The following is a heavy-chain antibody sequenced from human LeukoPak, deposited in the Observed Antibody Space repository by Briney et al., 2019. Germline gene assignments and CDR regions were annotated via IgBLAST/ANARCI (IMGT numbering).Heavy chain of an antibody. CDR3: ARGGRDAFDI. Sequence: NPGGSLRLSCAASGFTFSSYEMNWVRQAPGKGLEWVSFISSSSIYISYADSMKGRFAISRDNAKDSLYLQMNSLRAEDTAMYYCARGGRDAFDIWGQGTMVTVSS. CDR2: ISSSSIYI. V-gene: IGHV3-21*01. D-gene: IGHD6-25*01. J-gene: IGHJ3*02. CDR1: GFTFSSYE.